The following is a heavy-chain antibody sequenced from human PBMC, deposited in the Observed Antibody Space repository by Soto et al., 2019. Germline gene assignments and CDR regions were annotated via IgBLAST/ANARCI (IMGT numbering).Heavy chain of an antibody. V-gene: IGHV3-30*04. CDR1: RLTLSNYV. CDR3: AGGDYYYALDV. CDR2: ISYDGRNT. Sequence: QVQMVESGGGVVQPGRSLRLSCAASRLTLSNYVMHWVRQAPGKGLEWVAGISYDGRNTYYADSVTGLFSISRDNANNTLFLQMHSLRPEDTAVYYCAGGDYYYALDVCGQGTTGTVSS. J-gene: IGHJ6*02.